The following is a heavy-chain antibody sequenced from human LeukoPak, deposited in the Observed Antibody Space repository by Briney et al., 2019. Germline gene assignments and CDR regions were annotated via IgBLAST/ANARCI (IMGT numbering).Heavy chain of an antibody. CDR3: ARGPSTLFDY. D-gene: IGHD3-16*01. Sequence: GGSLRLSCVASGFMFSDYSMTWVRQAPGKGLDIVSYISSSSTSICYADSVKGRFTISRDNAKKSLYLQMNSLRAEDTAVYYCARGPSTLFDYWGQGTLVTVSS. J-gene: IGHJ4*02. CDR1: GFMFSDYS. V-gene: IGHV3-48*01. CDR2: ISSSSTSI.